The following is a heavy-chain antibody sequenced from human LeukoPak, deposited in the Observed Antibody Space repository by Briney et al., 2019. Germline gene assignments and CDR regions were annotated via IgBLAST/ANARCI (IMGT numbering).Heavy chain of an antibody. V-gene: IGHV3-21*01. D-gene: IGHD1-7*01. CDR3: ARDLARAGTTDPFVK. J-gene: IGHJ4*02. CDR2: ISGSSDYR. Sequence: GGSLRLSCAASGFTFSSYSFNWVRQAPGKGLKWVSSISGSSDYRSYADSVKGRFTIARDNAKNSLYLQMNSLRAEDTAVYYCARDLARAGTTDPFVKWGQGTLVTVS. CDR1: GFTFSSYS.